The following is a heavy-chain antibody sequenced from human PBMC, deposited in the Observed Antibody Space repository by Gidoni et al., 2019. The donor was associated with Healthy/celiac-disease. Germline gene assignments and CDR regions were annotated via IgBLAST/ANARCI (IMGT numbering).Heavy chain of an antibody. CDR2: IYYSGST. V-gene: IGHV4-59*08. CDR3: ARHCLLCAFDI. Sequence: QVQLQESGPGLVKPSETLSLTCTVSGGSISSYYWSWIRQPPGKGMEWIGYIYYSGSTNYNPSPKSRVTISVDTSKNQFSLKLSSVTAAYTAVYYCARHCLLCAFDIWGQGTMVTVSS. J-gene: IGHJ3*02. CDR1: GGSISSYY. D-gene: IGHD1-26*01.